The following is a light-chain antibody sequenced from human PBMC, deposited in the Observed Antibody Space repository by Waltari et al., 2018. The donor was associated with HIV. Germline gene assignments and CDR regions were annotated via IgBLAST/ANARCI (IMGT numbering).Light chain of an antibody. V-gene: IGLV3-25*03. Sequence: SYELTQPPSVSVSPGQTARITCSGDALPNQYAYWYQQKPGQSPLLVIYKENERPSGIPERSSGSSSGTTVTLTISGVHTEDEADYYCQSADSTGSYPDVFGTGTKVTVL. CDR1: ALPNQY. CDR2: KEN. CDR3: QSADSTGSYPDV. J-gene: IGLJ1*01.